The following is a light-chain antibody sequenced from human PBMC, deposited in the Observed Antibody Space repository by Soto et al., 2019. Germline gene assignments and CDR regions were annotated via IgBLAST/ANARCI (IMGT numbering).Light chain of an antibody. CDR3: QHLNSDGIT. V-gene: IGKV1-9*01. CDR1: QGITNF. Sequence: DIQLTQSPSFLSASVGDRVTVTCRASQGITNFLGWYQQKPGKAPKLLIYGASTLQSGVTSRFSGRGSGTDCTLTISSLQPEDFATDYCQHLNSDGITFGQGTRLEIK. CDR2: GAS. J-gene: IGKJ5*01.